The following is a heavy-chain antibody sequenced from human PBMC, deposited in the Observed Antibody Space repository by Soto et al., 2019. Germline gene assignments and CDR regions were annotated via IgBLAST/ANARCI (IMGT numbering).Heavy chain of an antibody. V-gene: IGHV3-48*03. CDR3: ARAQPVPYYYDSSGYDDY. J-gene: IGHJ4*02. D-gene: IGHD3-22*01. CDR1: GFTFSSYE. CDR2: ISSSGSTI. Sequence: ESGGGLVQPGGSLRLSCAASGFTFSSYEMNWVRQAPGKGLEWVSYISSSGSTIYYADSVKGRFTISRDNAKNSLYLQMNSLRAEDTAVYYCARAQPVPYYYDSSGYDDYWGQGTLVTVSS.